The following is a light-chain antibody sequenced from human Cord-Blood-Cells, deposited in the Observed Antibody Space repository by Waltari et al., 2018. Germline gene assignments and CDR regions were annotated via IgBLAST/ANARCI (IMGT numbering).Light chain of an antibody. CDR1: SSDVGGYNY. Sequence: QSALTQPASVSGSPGQSITISCTATSSDVGGYNYVSLYQQHPGKAPKLMIYDVSNRPSCVSNRFSGSKSGNTASLTISGLQAEDEADYYCSSYTSSSTLVFGGGTKLTFL. CDR2: DVS. J-gene: IGLJ2*01. V-gene: IGLV2-14*01. CDR3: SSYTSSSTLV.